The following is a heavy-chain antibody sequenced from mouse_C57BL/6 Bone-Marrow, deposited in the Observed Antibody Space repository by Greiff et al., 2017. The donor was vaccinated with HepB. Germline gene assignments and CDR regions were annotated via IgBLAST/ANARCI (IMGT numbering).Heavy chain of an antibody. CDR2: INPNNGGT. CDR3: ERQGSYGAMDY. J-gene: IGHJ4*01. V-gene: IGHV1-22*01. Sequence: EVQLQQSGPELVKPGASVKMSCKASGYTFTDYNMHWVQQSHGKSLEWIGYINPNNGGTSYNQKFKGKATLTVNKSSSTAYMEHHSLTSEDSAVYYCERQGSYGAMDYGGQGTSVTVSS. CDR1: GYTFTDYN. D-gene: IGHD1-2*01.